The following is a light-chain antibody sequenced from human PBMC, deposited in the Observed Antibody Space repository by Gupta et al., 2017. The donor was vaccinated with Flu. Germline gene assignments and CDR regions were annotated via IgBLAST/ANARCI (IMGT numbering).Light chain of an antibody. V-gene: IGKV3-20*01. J-gene: IGKJ1*01. CDR1: QTGSGSRY. CDR2: GAS. CDR3: QQYGGSPWT. Sequence: RATLSCRASQTGSGSRYLAWYQQKPGQPPRLLIYGASSRATGIPDRFSGSGSGTDFTLTISRLEPEDFAVYYCQQYGGSPWTFGQGTKVELK.